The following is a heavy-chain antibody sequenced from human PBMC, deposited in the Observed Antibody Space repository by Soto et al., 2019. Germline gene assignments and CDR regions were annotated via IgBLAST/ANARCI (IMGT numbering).Heavy chain of an antibody. CDR3: ARIYYDSVFDY. D-gene: IGHD3-22*01. Sequence: SETLSLTCTVSGGSVSSGSYYWSWIRQPPGKGLEWIGYIYYSGSTYYNPSLKSRVTISVDTSKNQFSLKLSSVTAADTAVYYCARIYYDSVFDYWGQGTLVTVSS. CDR2: IYYSGST. V-gene: IGHV4-39*01. CDR1: GGSVSSGSYY. J-gene: IGHJ4*02.